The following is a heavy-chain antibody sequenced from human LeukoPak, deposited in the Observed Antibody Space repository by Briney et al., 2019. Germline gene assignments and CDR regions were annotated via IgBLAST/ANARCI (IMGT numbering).Heavy chain of an antibody. CDR1: GYTFTSYG. J-gene: IGHJ6*02. V-gene: IGHV1-18*01. D-gene: IGHD3-9*01. CDR3: AREVLRYFDWLWTEDYYGMDV. Sequence: ASVKVSCKASGYTFTSYGISWVRQAPGQGLEWMGWISAYNGNTNYAQKLQGRVTMTTDTSTSTAYTELRSLRSDDTAVYYCAREVLRYFDWLWTEDYYGMDVWGQGTTVTVSS. CDR2: ISAYNGNT.